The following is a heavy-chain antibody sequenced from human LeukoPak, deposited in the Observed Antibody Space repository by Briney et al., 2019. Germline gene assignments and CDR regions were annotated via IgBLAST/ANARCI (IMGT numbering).Heavy chain of an antibody. CDR2: ISYDGSNK. D-gene: IGHD3-22*01. CDR1: GFTFSSYG. CDR3: AKLYYYDSSGQTSDY. Sequence: GRSPRLSCAASGFTFSSYGMHWVRQAPGKGLEWVAVISYDGSNKYYADSVKGRFTISRDNSKNTLYLQMNSLRAEDTAVYYCAKLYYYDSSGQTSDYWGQGTLVTVSS. J-gene: IGHJ4*02. V-gene: IGHV3-30*18.